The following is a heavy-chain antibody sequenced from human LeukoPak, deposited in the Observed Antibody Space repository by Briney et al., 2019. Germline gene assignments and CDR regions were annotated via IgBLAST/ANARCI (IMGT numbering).Heavy chain of an antibody. J-gene: IGHJ4*02. CDR2: ISGSSTYK. CDR1: GFTLSIYS. V-gene: IGHV3-21*01. D-gene: IGHD6-13*01. Sequence: GGSLRLSCAASGFTLSIYSMNWVREAPGKGLEWVSSISGSSTYKYYADSAKGRFTISRDNAKNSLYLQMNSLRAEDTAVYYCARDPAAGTPPGYWGQGTLVTVSS. CDR3: ARDPAAGTPPGY.